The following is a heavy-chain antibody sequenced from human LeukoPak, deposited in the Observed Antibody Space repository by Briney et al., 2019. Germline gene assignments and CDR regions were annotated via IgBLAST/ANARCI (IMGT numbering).Heavy chain of an antibody. V-gene: IGHV3-23*01. D-gene: IGHD5-18*01. J-gene: IGHJ6*02. Sequence: GGSLRLSCAASGFTFSSYAMSWVRQAPGKGLEWVSAISGSGGSTYYADSVKGRFTNSRDNSKNTLYLQMNSLRAEDTAVYYCARDKPTSYSYGYTRRYNGMDVWGQGTTVTVSS. CDR3: ARDKPTSYSYGYTRRYNGMDV. CDR2: ISGSGGST. CDR1: GFTFSSYA.